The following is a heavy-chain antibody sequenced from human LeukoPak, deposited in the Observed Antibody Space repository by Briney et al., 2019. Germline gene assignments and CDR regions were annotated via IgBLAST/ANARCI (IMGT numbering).Heavy chain of an antibody. V-gene: IGHV3-7*01. J-gene: IGHJ4*02. CDR2: IKQDGSEK. CDR1: GFTFSSYW. D-gene: IGHD5-12*01. CDR3: ARLAGGYGLYY. Sequence: PGGSLRLSCAASGFTFSSYWMSWVRQAPGKGLEWVANIKQDGSEKYYVDSVKGRFTISRDNAKNSLYLKMNSLRAEDTAVYSCARLAGGYGLYYWGQGTLVTVSS.